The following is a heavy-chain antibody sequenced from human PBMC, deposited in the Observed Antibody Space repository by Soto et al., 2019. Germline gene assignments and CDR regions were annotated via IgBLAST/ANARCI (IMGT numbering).Heavy chain of an antibody. D-gene: IGHD2-2*02. V-gene: IGHV4-59*08. Sequence: SETLSLTCTVSGGSISSYYWSWIRQPPGKGLEWIGYIYYSGSTNYNPSLKSRVTISVDTSKNQFSLKLSSVTAADTAVYYCASGGAPLYCSSTSCYRYWFDPWGQGTLVTVSS. CDR3: ASGGAPLYCSSTSCYRYWFDP. J-gene: IGHJ5*02. CDR1: GGSISSYY. CDR2: IYYSGST.